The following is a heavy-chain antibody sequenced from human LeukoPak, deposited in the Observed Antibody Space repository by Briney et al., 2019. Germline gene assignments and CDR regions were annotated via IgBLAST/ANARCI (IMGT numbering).Heavy chain of an antibody. Sequence: APVKASCKASGYDFTSVGITWVRRAPGQGLEWMGWISPYNGNTRYAHKFQGRVAMTTDTSTTTAYMELRGLRFNDTAVYYCARAGSGSGWYFDYWGQGTLAAVSS. CDR1: GYDFTSVG. CDR3: ARAGSGSGWYFDY. D-gene: IGHD6-19*01. CDR2: ISPYNGNT. J-gene: IGHJ4*02. V-gene: IGHV1-18*01.